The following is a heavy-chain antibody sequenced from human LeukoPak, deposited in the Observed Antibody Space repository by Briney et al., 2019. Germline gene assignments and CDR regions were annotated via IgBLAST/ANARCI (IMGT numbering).Heavy chain of an antibody. CDR3: ARDPSYCGGDCYSDY. D-gene: IGHD2-21*02. CDR1: GFTFSNAW. J-gene: IGHJ4*02. CDR2: ISSSSSYI. Sequence: GGSLRLSCAASGFTFSNAWMSWVRQAPGKGLEWVSSISSSSSYIYYADSVKGRFTISRDNAKNSLYLQMNSLGADDTAVYYCARDPSYCGGDCYSDYWGQGTLVTVSS. V-gene: IGHV3-21*01.